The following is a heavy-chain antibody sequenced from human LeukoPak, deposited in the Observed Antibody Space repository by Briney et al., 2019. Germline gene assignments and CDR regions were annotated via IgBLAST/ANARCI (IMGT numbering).Heavy chain of an antibody. CDR3: ARASMVEYYFDY. Sequence: SETLSLTCSVSGGSISSGGYSWSWIRQPPGKGLEWIGYIYHSGSTYYNPSLKSRVTISVDRSKNQFSLKLSSVTAADTAVYYCARASMVEYYFDYWGQGTLVTVSS. V-gene: IGHV4-30-2*01. CDR1: GGSISSGGYS. J-gene: IGHJ4*02. CDR2: IYHSGST. D-gene: IGHD3-10*01.